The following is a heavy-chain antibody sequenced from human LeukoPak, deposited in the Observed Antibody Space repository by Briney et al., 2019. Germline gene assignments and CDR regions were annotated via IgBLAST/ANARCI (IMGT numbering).Heavy chain of an antibody. D-gene: IGHD6-19*01. J-gene: IGHJ4*02. V-gene: IGHV3-7*01. CDR1: GFTFNNYW. Sequence: GGSLRLSCAASGFTFNNYWMTWVRQAPGKGLEWLANIKRDGTDKYYVGSVEGRFTISRDNAKNSLFLQMSSLRAEDTAIYYCTRALYNTGWYPDYFDSWGQGTLVTVSS. CDR3: TRALYNTGWYPDYFDS. CDR2: IKRDGTDK.